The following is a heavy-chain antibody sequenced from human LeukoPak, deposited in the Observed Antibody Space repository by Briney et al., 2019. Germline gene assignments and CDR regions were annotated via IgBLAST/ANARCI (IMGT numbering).Heavy chain of an antibody. D-gene: IGHD1-26*01. V-gene: IGHV3-30*09. CDR3: ARVDWEGSGSYYFDY. CDR2: ISYDGSNN. J-gene: IGHJ4*02. Sequence: GGSLRLSCAASGFTFSNYAIHWVRQAPGKGLEWVAVISYDGSNNYYADSVKGRFAISRDNSKNTLFLQMNNLRAEDTAVYYCARVDWEGSGSYYFDYWGQGTLVTVSS. CDR1: GFTFSNYA.